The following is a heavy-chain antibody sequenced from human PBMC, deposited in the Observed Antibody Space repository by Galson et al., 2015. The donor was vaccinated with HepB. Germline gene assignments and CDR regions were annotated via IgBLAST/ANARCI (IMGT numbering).Heavy chain of an antibody. CDR1: GFTFSSYS. CDR3: ARDLPGSGGLEMDV. Sequence: LRLSCAASGFTFSSYSMNWVRQAPGKGLEWVSSISSSSSYIYYADSVKGRFTISRDNAKNSLYLQMNSLRAEDTAVYYCARDLPGSGGLEMDVWGQGTTVTVSS. D-gene: IGHD3-10*01. V-gene: IGHV3-21*01. CDR2: ISSSSSYI. J-gene: IGHJ6*02.